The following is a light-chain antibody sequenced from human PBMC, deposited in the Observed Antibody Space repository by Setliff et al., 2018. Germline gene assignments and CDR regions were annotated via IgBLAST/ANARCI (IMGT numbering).Light chain of an antibody. CDR2: DVT. V-gene: IGLV2-14*03. CDR3: SSYTTSGTYV. CDR1: SSDVGGYNY. J-gene: IGLJ1*01. Sequence: QSALTQPASVSGSPGQWITISCSGTSSDVGGYNYVSWYQQHPGKAPKLMIYDVTNRPSGISNRFSDSKSGNTASLTISGLQAEDDADYYCSSYTTSGTYVFGTGTKVTVL.